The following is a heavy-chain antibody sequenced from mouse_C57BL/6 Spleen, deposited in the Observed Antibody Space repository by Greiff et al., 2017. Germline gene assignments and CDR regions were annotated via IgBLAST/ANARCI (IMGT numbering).Heavy chain of an antibody. D-gene: IGHD2-5*01. CDR1: GFTFSDYG. CDR2: ISSGSSTI. J-gene: IGHJ4*01. V-gene: IGHV5-17*01. Sequence: EVMLVESGGGLVKPGGSLKLSCAASGFTFSDYGMHWVRQAPEKGLEWVAYISSGSSTIYYADTVKGRFTISRDNAKNTLFLQMTSLRSEDTAMYYCATSNYDYAMDYWGQGTSVTVSS. CDR3: ATSNYDYAMDY.